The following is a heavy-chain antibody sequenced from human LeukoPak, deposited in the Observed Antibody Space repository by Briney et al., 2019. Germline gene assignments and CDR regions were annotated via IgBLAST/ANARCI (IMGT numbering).Heavy chain of an antibody. V-gene: IGHV3-48*04. CDR2: ISSSSSTI. D-gene: IGHD3-22*01. Sequence: GGSLRLSCAASGFTVSSNYINWVRQAPGKGLEWVSYISSSSSTIYYADSVKGRFTISRDNAKNSLYLQMNSLRAEDTAVYYCARGVYDSSGHDAFDIWGQGTMVTVSS. CDR1: GFTVSSNY. J-gene: IGHJ3*02. CDR3: ARGVYDSSGHDAFDI.